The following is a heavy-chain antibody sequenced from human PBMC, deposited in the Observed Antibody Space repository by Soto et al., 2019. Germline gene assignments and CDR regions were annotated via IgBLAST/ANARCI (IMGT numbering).Heavy chain of an antibody. D-gene: IGHD6-6*01. CDR1: GYTFTGYY. CDR3: AIAPNPYSSWSGWLDP. CDR2: INPNSGGT. Sequence: ASVNVSCKASGYTFTGYYMHWVRQAPGQGLEWMGWINPNSGGTNYAQKFQGRVTMTRDTSISTAYMELSRLRSDDTAVYYCAIAPNPYSSWSGWLDPRGQLTLGVVAS. J-gene: IGHJ5*02. V-gene: IGHV1-2*02.